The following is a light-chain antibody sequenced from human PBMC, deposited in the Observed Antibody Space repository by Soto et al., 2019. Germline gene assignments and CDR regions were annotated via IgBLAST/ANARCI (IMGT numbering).Light chain of an antibody. V-gene: IGLV2-14*01. CDR1: SSDVGGHNY. Sequence: QSVLTQPASVSGSPGQSITISCTGTSSDVGGHNYVSWYQQHPGTAPKLMIYEVTNRPSGVSNRFSGSKSGNTASLTISGLQAEDEADYYCSSYTSSTTLDVEFGGGTKLTVL. J-gene: IGLJ2*01. CDR2: EVT. CDR3: SSYTSSTTLDVE.